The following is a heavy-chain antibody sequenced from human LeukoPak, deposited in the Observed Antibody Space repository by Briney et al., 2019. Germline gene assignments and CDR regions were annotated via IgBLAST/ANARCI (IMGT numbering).Heavy chain of an antibody. Sequence: ASVKVSCKASGGTFSSYAISWVRQAPGQGLVWMGRIIPILGIANYAQKFQGRVTITADKSTSTAYMELSSLRSEDTAVYYCAIGTAWFDPWGQGTLVTVSS. CDR2: IIPILGIA. J-gene: IGHJ5*02. CDR1: GGTFSSYA. D-gene: IGHD5-18*01. CDR3: AIGTAWFDP. V-gene: IGHV1-69*04.